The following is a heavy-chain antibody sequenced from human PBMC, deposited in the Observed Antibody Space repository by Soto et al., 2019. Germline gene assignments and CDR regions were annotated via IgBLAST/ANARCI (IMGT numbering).Heavy chain of an antibody. CDR2: VISASGAV. D-gene: IGHD2-21*02. CDR1: GRIFSSFP. J-gene: IGHJ3*01. Sequence: QVQVVQSGAEVKKPGSSVKISCKASGRIFSSFPTSWVRQVPGQGLEWMGGVISASGAVTYAPKFQGRVTITAVNSAGIGYMELSSLTSDDTATYYCVRVGSRDAYCFVVNHWGPWTMVTVSS. V-gene: IGHV1-69*06. CDR3: VRVGSRDAYCFVVNH.